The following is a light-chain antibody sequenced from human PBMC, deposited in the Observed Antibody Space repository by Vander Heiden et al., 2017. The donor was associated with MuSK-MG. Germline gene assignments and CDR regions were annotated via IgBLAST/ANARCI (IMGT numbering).Light chain of an antibody. CDR3: QVWDSSSDVV. J-gene: IGLJ2*01. V-gene: IGLV3-21*02. CDR2: DDS. Sequence: SYVLTQPPSVSVAPGQTARITCGGNNIGSKSVHWYQQKPGQAPVLVVYDDSDRPAGMPERFSGSNSGNTATLTISRVEDGDEADYYCQVWDSSSDVVFGGGTKLTVL. CDR1: NIGSKS.